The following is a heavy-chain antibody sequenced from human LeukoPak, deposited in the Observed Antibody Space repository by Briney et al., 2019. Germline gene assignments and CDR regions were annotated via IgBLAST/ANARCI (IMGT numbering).Heavy chain of an antibody. J-gene: IGHJ4*02. Sequence: PSETLSLTCAASGYSISSGYYWGWIRQPPGKGLEWIGSIYHSGSTYYNPSLKSRVTISVDTSKNQFSLQLSSVTAADTAVYYCASFGYYDILTGYYILGTFDYWGQGTLVTVSS. CDR1: GYSISSGYY. CDR2: IYHSGST. V-gene: IGHV4-38-2*01. D-gene: IGHD3-9*01. CDR3: ASFGYYDILTGYYILGTFDY.